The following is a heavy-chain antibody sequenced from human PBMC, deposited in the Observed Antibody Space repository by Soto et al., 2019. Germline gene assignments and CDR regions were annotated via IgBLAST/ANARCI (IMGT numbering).Heavy chain of an antibody. CDR2: IGTAGDT. J-gene: IGHJ6*02. Sequence: GGSLRLSCAASGFTFSSYDMHWVRQATGKGLEWVSAIGTAGDTYYPGSVKGRFTISRENAKNSLYLQMNSLRAEDTAVYYCAREGPPGFWSGYLPTYYYYYGMDVWGQGTTVTVSS. V-gene: IGHV3-13*01. D-gene: IGHD3-3*01. CDR3: AREGPPGFWSGYLPTYYYYYGMDV. CDR1: GFTFSSYD.